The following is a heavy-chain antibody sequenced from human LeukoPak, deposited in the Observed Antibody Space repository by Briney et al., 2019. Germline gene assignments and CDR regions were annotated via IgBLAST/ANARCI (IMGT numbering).Heavy chain of an antibody. V-gene: IGHV3-53*01. Sequence: GGSLRLSCAASGFTVSSNYMSWVRQAPGKGLEWVSAISGSGTTYYADSVKGRFTISRDNSKNTLYLQMSSLRAEDTAVYFCAKDPYSDSSGYRYFFDYWGQGTLVTVSS. CDR3: AKDPYSDSSGYRYFFDY. CDR1: GFTVSSNY. D-gene: IGHD3-22*01. J-gene: IGHJ4*02. CDR2: ISGSGTT.